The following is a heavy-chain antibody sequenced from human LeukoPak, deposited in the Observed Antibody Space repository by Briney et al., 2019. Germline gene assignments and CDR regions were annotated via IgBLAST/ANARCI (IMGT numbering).Heavy chain of an antibody. CDR2: IHYSGST. CDR3: ARLGGAVAVL. V-gene: IGHV4-59*12. CDR1: GGSISSYY. J-gene: IGHJ4*02. Sequence: PSETLSLTCTVSGGSISSYYWSWIRQPPGKGLEWIAHIHYSGSTNYNPSLKSRVTISVDTSKNQFSLKLSSVTAADTAVYYCARLGGAVAVLWGQGTLVTVSS. D-gene: IGHD6-19*01.